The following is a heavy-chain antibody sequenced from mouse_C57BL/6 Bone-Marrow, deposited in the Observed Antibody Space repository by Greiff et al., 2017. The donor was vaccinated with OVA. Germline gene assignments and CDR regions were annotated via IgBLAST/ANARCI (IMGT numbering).Heavy chain of an antibody. V-gene: IGHV2-2*01. J-gene: IGHJ2*01. CDR3: ARGIYYGNFYYFDY. D-gene: IGHD2-1*01. Sequence: QVQLQQSGPGLVQPSQSLSITCTVSGFSLTSYGVHWVRQSPGKGLEWLGVIWSGGSTDYNAAFISRLSISKDNSKSQVFFKMNSLQADDTAIYYCARGIYYGNFYYFDYWGQGTTLTVSS. CDR2: IWSGGST. CDR1: GFSLTSYG.